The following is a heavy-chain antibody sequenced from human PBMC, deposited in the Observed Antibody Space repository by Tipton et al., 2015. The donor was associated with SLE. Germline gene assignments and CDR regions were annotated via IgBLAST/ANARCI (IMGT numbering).Heavy chain of an antibody. CDR2: ISYSGST. J-gene: IGHJ3*02. D-gene: IGHD4-17*01. CDR3: ARAPHRDYGDYGGDAFDI. CDR1: GGSISSYY. Sequence: TLSLTCTVSGGSISSYYWSWIRQSPGKGLEWIGYISYSGSTFYNPSLQSRVTISVDTSMNQFSLNLSSVTAADTAVYYCARAPHRDYGDYGGDAFDIWGQGTMVTVSS. V-gene: IGHV4-59*06.